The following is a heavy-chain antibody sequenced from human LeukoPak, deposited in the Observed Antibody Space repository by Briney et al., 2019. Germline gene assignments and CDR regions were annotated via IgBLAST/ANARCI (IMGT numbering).Heavy chain of an antibody. V-gene: IGHV3-23*01. J-gene: IGHJ6*03. CDR1: GFIFSSHA. Sequence: GGSLRLSCEASGFIFSSHAMNWVRQAPGKGLEWVSVISGSGGITYYADSVKGRFSISRDSSKNTLYLQMNSLRAEDTAVYYCAKDRCSNGVGCYYYYMDVWGKGTTVTISS. CDR3: AKDRCSNGVGCYYYYMDV. CDR2: ISGSGGIT. D-gene: IGHD2-8*01.